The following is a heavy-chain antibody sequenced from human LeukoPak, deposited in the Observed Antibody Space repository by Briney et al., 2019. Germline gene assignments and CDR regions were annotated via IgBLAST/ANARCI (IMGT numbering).Heavy chain of an antibody. CDR2: ISNSSSSI. D-gene: IGHD1-14*01. CDR1: GFTFSSYS. CDR3: TTAELGGKY. V-gene: IGHV3-48*02. Sequence: GGSLRLSCAASGFTFSSYSVNWVRQPPGKGREWISYISNSSSSIYYPDSVKGRFTSSRDNAKKSLYLQMNSLRDEDTAVYYCTTAELGGKYWGERTLVTVSS. J-gene: IGHJ1*01.